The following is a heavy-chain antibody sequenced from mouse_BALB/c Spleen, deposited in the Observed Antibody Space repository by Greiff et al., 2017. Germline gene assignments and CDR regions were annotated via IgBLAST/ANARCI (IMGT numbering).Heavy chain of an antibody. CDR1: GFTFNTNA. V-gene: IGHV10S3*01. CDR2: IRSKSNNYAT. CDR3: VRDRGYGAMDY. D-gene: IGHD2-2*01. J-gene: IGHJ4*01. Sequence: EVQLVETGGGLVQPKGSLKLSCAASGFTFNTNAMNWVRQAPGKGLEWVARIRSKSNNYATYYADSVKDRFTISRDDSQSMLYLQMNNLKTEDTAMYYCVRDRGYGAMDYWGQGTSVTVSS.